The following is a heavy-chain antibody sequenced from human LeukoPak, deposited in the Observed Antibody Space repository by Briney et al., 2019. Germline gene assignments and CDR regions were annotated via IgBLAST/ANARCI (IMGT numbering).Heavy chain of an antibody. V-gene: IGHV3-30*02. CDR3: AKTLRGYSGYERGNWFDP. Sequence: PGGSLRLSCAASGFTFSSYGMHWVRQAPGKGLEWVAFIRYDGSNKYYADSVKGRFTISRDNSKNTLYLQMSSLRAEDTAVYYCAKTLRGYSGYERGNWFDPWGQGTLVTVSS. D-gene: IGHD5-12*01. CDR2: IRYDGSNK. CDR1: GFTFSSYG. J-gene: IGHJ5*02.